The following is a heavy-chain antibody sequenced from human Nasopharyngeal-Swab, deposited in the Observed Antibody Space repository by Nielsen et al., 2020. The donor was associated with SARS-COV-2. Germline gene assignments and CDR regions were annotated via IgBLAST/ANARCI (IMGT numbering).Heavy chain of an antibody. V-gene: IGHV3-30-3*01. Sequence: GSLRLSCAASGFTFSSYAMHWVRQAPGKGLEWVAVISYDGSNKYYADSVKGRFTISRDNSKNTLYLQMNSLRAEDTAVYYCAKVPSTVTTLPPDYWGQGTLVTVSS. CDR2: ISYDGSNK. D-gene: IGHD4-11*01. CDR1: GFTFSSYA. CDR3: AKVPSTVTTLPPDY. J-gene: IGHJ4*02.